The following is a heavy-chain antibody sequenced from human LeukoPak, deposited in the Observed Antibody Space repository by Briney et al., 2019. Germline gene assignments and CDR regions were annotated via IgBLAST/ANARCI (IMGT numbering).Heavy chain of an antibody. Sequence: SETLSLTCTVSGGSISSYYWSWIRQPPGKGLEWIGYVYYSGSTNYNPSLKSRITISLDASKNQVSLKLRSVTAADTAVYYCASLGGTYDYWGQGTRVTVSS. J-gene: IGHJ4*02. CDR2: VYYSGST. V-gene: IGHV4-59*08. CDR3: ASLGGTYDY. D-gene: IGHD1-26*01. CDR1: GGSISSYY.